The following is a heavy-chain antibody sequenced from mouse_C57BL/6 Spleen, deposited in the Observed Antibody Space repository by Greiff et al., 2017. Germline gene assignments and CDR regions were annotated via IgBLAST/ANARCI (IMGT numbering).Heavy chain of an antibody. J-gene: IGHJ1*03. CDR3: TRHYYGSSWYFDV. CDR1: GYTFTDYE. D-gene: IGHD1-1*01. V-gene: IGHV1-15*01. CDR2: IDPETGGT. Sequence: EQLQQSGAELVRPGASVTLSCKASGYTFTDYEMHWVKQTPVHGLEWIGAIDPETGGTAYNQKFKGKAILTAVKSSSTAYMERRSLPSEASAVYYCTRHYYGSSWYFDVWGTGTTVTVSS.